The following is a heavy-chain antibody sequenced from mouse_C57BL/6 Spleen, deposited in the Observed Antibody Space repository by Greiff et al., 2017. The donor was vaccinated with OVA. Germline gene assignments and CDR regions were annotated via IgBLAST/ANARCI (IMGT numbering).Heavy chain of an antibody. CDR1: GFNIKDDY. CDR2: IDPENGDT. V-gene: IGHV14-4*01. CDR3: TTDYYGSRFAY. Sequence: VQLQQSGAELVRPGASVKLSCTASGFNIKDDYMHWVKQRPEQGLEWIGWIDPENGDTEYASKFQGKATITAATSSNTAYLHLSSVTAEDTAVNDCTTDYYGSRFAYWGQGTLVTVSA. D-gene: IGHD1-1*01. J-gene: IGHJ3*01.